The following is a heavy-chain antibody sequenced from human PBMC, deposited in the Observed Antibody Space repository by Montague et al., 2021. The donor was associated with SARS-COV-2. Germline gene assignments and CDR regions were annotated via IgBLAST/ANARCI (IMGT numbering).Heavy chain of an antibody. CDR2: IYYSG. V-gene: IGHV4-39*01. CDR1: GGSISSSSYH. CDR3: ARLRYYGGNSGFQGLVDY. Sequence: SETLSLTRIVSGGSISSSSYHWGWIRQPPGKGLEWIGTIYYSGSTISVDTSKNQFSLKLSSVTAADTAVYYCARLRYYGGNSGFQGLVDYWGQGALVTVSS. D-gene: IGHD4-23*01. J-gene: IGHJ4*02.